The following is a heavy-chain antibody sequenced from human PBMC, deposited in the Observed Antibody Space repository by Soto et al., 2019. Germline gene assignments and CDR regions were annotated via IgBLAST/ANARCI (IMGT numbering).Heavy chain of an antibody. CDR3: AKDFRRYYEGPSYDMDL. J-gene: IGHJ6*02. V-gene: IGHV3-23*01. CDR2: ISGSGGST. CDR1: GFTFGTYA. D-gene: IGHD3-22*01. Sequence: GGSLRLSCAASGFTFGTYAMNWVRQAPGKGLEWVSGISGSGGSTYYADSVKGRFTISRDNSKNTLFLQMSSLRAEDTAVYYCAKDFRRYYEGPSYDMDLWGQGTTVTVSS.